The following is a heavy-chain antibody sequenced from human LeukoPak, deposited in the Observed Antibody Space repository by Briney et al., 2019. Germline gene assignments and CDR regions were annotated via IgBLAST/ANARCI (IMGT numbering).Heavy chain of an antibody. V-gene: IGHV4-59*08. D-gene: IGHD6-19*01. CDR3: ARHPSSGWYPFWDY. Sequence: SETLSLTCTVSGGSISSYYWSWIRQPPGKGLEWIGYIYCSGYTDYNPSLKSRVTISVATSKSQFSLNLSSVTAADTAVYYCARHPSSGWYPFWDYWGQGTLVTVSS. CDR1: GGSISSYY. CDR2: IYCSGYT. J-gene: IGHJ4*02.